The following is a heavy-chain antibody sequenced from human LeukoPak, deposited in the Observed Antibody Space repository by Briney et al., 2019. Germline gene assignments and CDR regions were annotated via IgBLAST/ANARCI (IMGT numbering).Heavy chain of an antibody. CDR2: ISSSSSYI. Sequence: GGSLRLSCAASGFTFSSHNMIWVRQAPGKGLEWVSSISSSSSYIYYADSVKGRFTISRHNAKNSLYLQMNSLRVEDTAVYYCARGRWGSSGWYTFDYWGQGTLVTVSS. J-gene: IGHJ4*02. CDR3: ARGRWGSSGWYTFDY. CDR1: GFTFSSHN. D-gene: IGHD6-19*01. V-gene: IGHV3-21*01.